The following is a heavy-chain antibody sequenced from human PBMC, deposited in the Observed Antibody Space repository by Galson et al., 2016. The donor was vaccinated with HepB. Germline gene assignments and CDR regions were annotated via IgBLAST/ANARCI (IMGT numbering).Heavy chain of an antibody. CDR2: IGSAGDT. Sequence: SLRLSCAASGFTFSRYDMHWVRQVTGNGLEWVSGIGSAGDTYCPDSVKGRFTISRENAKNSFYLQMSSLRGEDTAVYYCARGVVEVLGKYYFDYWGQGTLVTVSS. CDR1: GFTFSRYD. J-gene: IGHJ4*02. CDR3: ARGVVEVLGKYYFDY. V-gene: IGHV3-13*01. D-gene: IGHD2/OR15-2a*01.